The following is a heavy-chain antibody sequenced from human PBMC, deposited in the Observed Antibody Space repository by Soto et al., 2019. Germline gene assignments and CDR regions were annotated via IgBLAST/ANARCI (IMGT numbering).Heavy chain of an antibody. CDR2: IYYSGST. CDR1: GGSISSSSYY. V-gene: IGHV4-39*01. J-gene: IGHJ4*02. D-gene: IGHD6-19*01. CDR3: ARHAVHSSGFIDY. Sequence: QLQLQESGPGLVKPSETLSLTCTVSGGSISSSSYYWGWIRQPPGKGLEWIGSIYYSGSTYYNPSLKSRVTXSXDXXKNQFSLKLSSVTAADTAVYYCARHAVHSSGFIDYWGQGTLVTVSS.